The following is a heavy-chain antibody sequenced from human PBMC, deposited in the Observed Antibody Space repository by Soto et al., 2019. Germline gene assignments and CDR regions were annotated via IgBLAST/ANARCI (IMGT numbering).Heavy chain of an antibody. D-gene: IGHD2-2*01. CDR2: IYWDDDK. CDR1: GFSLSTSGVG. Sequence: SGPTLVKPTQTLTLTCTFSGFSLSTSGVGVGWIRQPPGKALEWLALIYWDDDKRYSPSLKSRLTITKDTSKNQVVLTMTNMDPVDTATYYCAHSSDPYQLLFPGFSFDPWGQGTLVTVSS. CDR3: AHSSDPYQLLFPGFSFDP. V-gene: IGHV2-5*02. J-gene: IGHJ5*02.